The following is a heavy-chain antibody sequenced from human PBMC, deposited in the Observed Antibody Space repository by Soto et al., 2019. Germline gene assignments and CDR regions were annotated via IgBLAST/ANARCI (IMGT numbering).Heavy chain of an antibody. D-gene: IGHD1-1*01. CDR2: IWYDGSNK. Sequence: QVQLVESGGGVVQPGRSLRLSCAASGFTFSSYGMHWVRQAPGKGLEWVAVIWYDGSNKYYADSVKGRFTISRDNSKNTLYLQTNSLRAEDTAVYYCARARTGTYAFDIWGQGTMVTVSS. CDR1: GFTFSSYG. J-gene: IGHJ3*02. V-gene: IGHV3-33*01. CDR3: ARARTGTYAFDI.